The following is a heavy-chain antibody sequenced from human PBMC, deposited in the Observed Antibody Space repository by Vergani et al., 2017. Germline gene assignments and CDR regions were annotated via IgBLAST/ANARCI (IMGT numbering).Heavy chain of an antibody. CDR1: GGSISSSNW. J-gene: IGHJ6*02. D-gene: IGHD1-20*01. Sequence: QVQLQESGPRLVKPSGTLSLTCAVSGGSISSSNWWSWVRQPPGKGLEWIGEIYHSGSTNYNPSLKSRVTISVDKSKNQFSLKLSSVTAADTAVYYCARFLTGTTIYYYYGMDVWGQGTTVTVSS. CDR2: IYHSGST. CDR3: ARFLTGTTIYYYYGMDV. V-gene: IGHV4-4*02.